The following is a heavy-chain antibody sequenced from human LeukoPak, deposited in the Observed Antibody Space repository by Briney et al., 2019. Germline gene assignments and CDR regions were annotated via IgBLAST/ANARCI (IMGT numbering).Heavy chain of an antibody. CDR2: IGSSSSGI. D-gene: IGHD3-10*01. V-gene: IGHV3-48*02. J-gene: IGHJ4*02. CDR1: GFTFSSYG. Sequence: GGSLRLSCTASGFTFSSYGMNWVRQAPGKGLKWVPYIGSSSSGINYADSVKGRFTISRDNAKNSLFLQMNSLRDEDTAVYYCARGGGARPDYWGQGTLVTVSS. CDR3: ARGGGARPDY.